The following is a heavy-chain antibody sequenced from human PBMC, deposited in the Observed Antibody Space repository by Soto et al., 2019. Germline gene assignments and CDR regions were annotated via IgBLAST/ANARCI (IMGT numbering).Heavy chain of an antibody. CDR1: GYTFTSYG. J-gene: IGHJ4*02. CDR3: ARSMYYDIMTGYYFDS. CDR2: ISAYNGNT. V-gene: IGHV1-18*01. Sequence: QVQLVQSGAEVKKPGASVKVSCKASGYTFTSYGISWVRQAPGQGLEWMGWISAYNGNTNFARKFQDIVTMTADTSTSTAYMELRSLRSADTAVFYCARSMYYDIMTGYYFDSWGQGTLVTVSS. D-gene: IGHD3-9*01.